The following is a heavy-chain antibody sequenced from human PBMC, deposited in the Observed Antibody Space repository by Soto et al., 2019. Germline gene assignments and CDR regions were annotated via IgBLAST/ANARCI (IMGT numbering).Heavy chain of an antibody. V-gene: IGHV1-69*12. J-gene: IGHJ6*02. CDR1: GGTFSSYA. Sequence: QVQLVQSGAEVKKPGSSVKVSCKASGGTFSSYAISWVRQAPGQGLEWMGGIIPIFGTADYAQKFQGRVTLTADESTSTPSMELSSLRSEDTPVYYCAIIRANTYYYGMDVWGQGTTVTVSS. D-gene: IGHD3-10*01. CDR2: IIPIFGTA. CDR3: AIIRANTYYYGMDV.